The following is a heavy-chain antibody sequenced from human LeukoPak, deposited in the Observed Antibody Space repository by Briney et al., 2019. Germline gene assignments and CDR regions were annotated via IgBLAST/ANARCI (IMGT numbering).Heavy chain of an antibody. Sequence: GRSLRPSCAASGFTFSSYWMHWVSQAPRKGLEWVSGINWNGGSTGYADSVKGRFTISRDNAKNSLYLQMNSLRAEDTAVYYCARDFGRWFLDYWGQGTLVTVSS. CDR3: ARDFGRWFLDY. CDR1: GFTFSSYW. D-gene: IGHD4-23*01. CDR2: INWNGGST. J-gene: IGHJ4*02. V-gene: IGHV3-20*04.